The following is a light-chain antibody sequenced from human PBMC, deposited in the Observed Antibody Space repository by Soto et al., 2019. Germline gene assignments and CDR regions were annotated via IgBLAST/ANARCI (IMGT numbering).Light chain of an antibody. CDR3: QPYDNLPPGRT. Sequence: DIQMTQSPSSLSASVGDRVTITCQASQDVSNYLNWYQQKPGKAPKLLIYDASNLETGVPSRFSGSGSGTDFTFTISSLQPEDIATNYCQPYDNLPPGRTFGQGNKVEIK. J-gene: IGKJ1*01. V-gene: IGKV1-33*01. CDR1: QDVSNY. CDR2: DAS.